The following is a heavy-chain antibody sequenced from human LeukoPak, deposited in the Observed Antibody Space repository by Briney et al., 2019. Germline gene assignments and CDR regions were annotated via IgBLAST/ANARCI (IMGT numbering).Heavy chain of an antibody. J-gene: IGHJ4*02. CDR2: IRHSAKGAKYA. V-gene: IGHV3-48*02. Sequence: PGLSLRLSCATSGFRFTDYPMNWVRQAPGTWLEWISRIRHSAKGAKYAYYADSVKGRVTSSRDDGKNTLYVHMNSQRDDDTFFFQAEDGIRDAFDYWGQGILVTVSS. CDR1: GFRFTDYP. CDR3: EDGIRDAFDY. D-gene: IGHD5-24*01.